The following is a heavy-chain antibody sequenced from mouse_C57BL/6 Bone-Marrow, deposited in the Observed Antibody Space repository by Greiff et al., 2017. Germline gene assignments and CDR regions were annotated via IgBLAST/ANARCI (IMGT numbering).Heavy chain of an antibody. Sequence: EVQLQQSGPELVKPGASVKISCKASGYTFTDYYMNWVKQSHGKSLEWIGDINPNNGGTSYNQKFKGKATLTVDKSSSTAYMELRSLTSEDSAVYYCARRGYDYEDVWGTGTTVTVSS. V-gene: IGHV1-26*01. CDR2: INPNNGGT. CDR3: ARRGYDYEDV. J-gene: IGHJ1*03. D-gene: IGHD2-4*01. CDR1: GYTFTDYY.